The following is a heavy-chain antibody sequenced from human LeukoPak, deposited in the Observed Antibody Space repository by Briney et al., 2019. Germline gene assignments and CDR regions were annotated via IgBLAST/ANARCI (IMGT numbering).Heavy chain of an antibody. V-gene: IGHV1-18*01. J-gene: IGHJ4*02. D-gene: IGHD3-22*01. CDR3: ATDVSDYYDSSGYSSQDY. Sequence: GASVRVSCKASGYTFTSYGISWVRQAPGQGLEWMGWISAYNGNTNYAQKFQGRVTMTEDTSTDTAYMELSSLRSEDTAVYYCATDVSDYYDSSGYSSQDYWGQGTLVTVSS. CDR2: ISAYNGNT. CDR1: GYTFTSYG.